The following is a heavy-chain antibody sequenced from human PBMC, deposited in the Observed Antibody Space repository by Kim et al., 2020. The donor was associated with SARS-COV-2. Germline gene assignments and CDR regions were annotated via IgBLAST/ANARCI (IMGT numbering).Heavy chain of an antibody. CDR2: ISGSGGST. V-gene: IGHV3-23*01. CDR1: GFTFSSYA. CDR3: AKDPDRFSSQATNRGY. D-gene: IGHD1-26*01. J-gene: IGHJ4*02. Sequence: GGSLRLSCAASGFTFSSYAMSWVRQAPGKGLEWVSAISGSGGSTYYADSVKGRFTIPRDNSKNTLYLQMNSLRAEDTAVYYCAKDPDRFSSQATNRGYWGQGTLVTVSS.